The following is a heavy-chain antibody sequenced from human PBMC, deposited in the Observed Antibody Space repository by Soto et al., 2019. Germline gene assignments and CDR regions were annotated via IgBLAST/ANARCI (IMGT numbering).Heavy chain of an antibody. Sequence: PSETLSLTCAVYGGSFSGDYWSWIRQPPGKGLEWIGEINHSGSTNYNPSLKSRVTISVDASKNQFSLKLSSVTAADTAVYYCASLASVWELEPVDYWGQGPLVTVSS. CDR3: ASLASVWELEPVDY. D-gene: IGHD1-26*01. V-gene: IGHV4-34*01. J-gene: IGHJ4*02. CDR1: GGSFSGDY. CDR2: INHSGST.